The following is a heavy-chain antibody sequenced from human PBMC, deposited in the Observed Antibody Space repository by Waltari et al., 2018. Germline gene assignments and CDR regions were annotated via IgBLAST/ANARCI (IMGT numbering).Heavy chain of an antibody. CDR2: IIPILGTA. Sequence: QVQLVQSGAEVKKPGSSVKVSCKASGGTFSSYAISWVRQAPGQGLEWMGGIIPILGTATDARKCEGRVTITADESTSPAYMELSSLRSEDTAVYYCATMGFSSSATGDWFDPWGQGTLVTVSS. V-gene: IGHV1-69*13. CDR1: GGTFSSYA. D-gene: IGHD6-13*01. CDR3: ATMGFSSSATGDWFDP. J-gene: IGHJ5*02.